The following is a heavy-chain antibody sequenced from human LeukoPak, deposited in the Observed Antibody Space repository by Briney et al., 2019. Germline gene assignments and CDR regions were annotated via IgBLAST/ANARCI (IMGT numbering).Heavy chain of an antibody. CDR3: ARSFIVVPAAIDYFDY. CDR1: GGSISSGGYY. J-gene: IGHJ4*02. Sequence: TSETLSLTCTVSGGSISSGGYYWSWIRQHPGKGLEWIGYIYYSGSTYYNPSLKSRVTISVDTSKNQFSLKLSSVTAADTAVYYCARSFIVVPAAIDYFDYWGQGTLVTVSS. D-gene: IGHD2-2*02. CDR2: IYYSGST. V-gene: IGHV4-31*03.